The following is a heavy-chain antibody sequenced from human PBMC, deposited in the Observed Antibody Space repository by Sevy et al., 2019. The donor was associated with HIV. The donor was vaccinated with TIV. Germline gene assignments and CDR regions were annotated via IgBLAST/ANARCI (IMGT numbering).Heavy chain of an antibody. V-gene: IGHV1-18*01. CDR1: GYTFTSYG. D-gene: IGHD6-13*01. CDR3: ARDIPRISSSWPFDH. Sequence: ASVKVSCKASGYTFTSYGISWVRQAPGQGLEWMGWISAYNGNTNYAQKLQGRVTMTTDTSTSTAYMELRSLRSDDTAVYYCARDIPRISSSWPFDHWGQGTLVTVSS. J-gene: IGHJ4*02. CDR2: ISAYNGNT.